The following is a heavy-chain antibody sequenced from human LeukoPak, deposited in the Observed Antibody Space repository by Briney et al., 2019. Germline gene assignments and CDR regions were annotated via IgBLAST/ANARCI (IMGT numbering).Heavy chain of an antibody. CDR3: AKDPGIAVAGYFDY. V-gene: IGHV3-9*01. CDR2: ISWNSGSI. CDR1: GFTFDDYA. Sequence: PGGSLRLSCAASGFTFDDYAMHWVRQAPGKGLEWVSGISWNSGSIGYADSVKGRFTISRDNSKNTLYLQMNSLRAEDTAVYYCAKDPGIAVAGYFDYWGQGTLVTVSS. D-gene: IGHD6-19*01. J-gene: IGHJ4*02.